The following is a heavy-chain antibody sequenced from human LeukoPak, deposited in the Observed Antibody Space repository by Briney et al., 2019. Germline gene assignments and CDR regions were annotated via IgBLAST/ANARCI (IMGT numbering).Heavy chain of an antibody. CDR3: ARAEGRDGYNFGAFDF. CDR2: IYYSGTT. D-gene: IGHD5-24*01. J-gene: IGHJ3*01. CDR1: GGSISSGDYC. V-gene: IGHV4-31*03. Sequence: SETLSLTCSVSGGSISSGDYCWSWIRQHPGKGLERIGYIYYSGTTYYNPSLKSRITISIDTSTDQFSLKLSSVTAADTAVYYCARAEGRDGYNFGAFDFWGQGTMVTVS.